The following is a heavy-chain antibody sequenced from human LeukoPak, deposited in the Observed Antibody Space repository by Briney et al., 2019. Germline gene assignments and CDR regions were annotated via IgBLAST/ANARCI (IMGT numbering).Heavy chain of an antibody. Sequence: SETLSLTCTVSGGSISSYYWSWIRQPPGKGLEWIGSIYYSGSTKHNPSLRSRVTISVDTSKNQFSLKLSSVTAADTAVYYCAWGAYGDYSVVDYWGQGTLVTVSS. D-gene: IGHD4-17*01. CDR3: AWGAYGDYSVVDY. CDR1: GGSISSYY. J-gene: IGHJ4*02. CDR2: IYYSGST. V-gene: IGHV4-59*12.